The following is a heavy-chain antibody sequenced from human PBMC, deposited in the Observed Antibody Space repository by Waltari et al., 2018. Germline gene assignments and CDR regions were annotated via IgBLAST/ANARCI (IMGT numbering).Heavy chain of an antibody. CDR2: LYGDGRT. CDR3: VRGVAGGFDI. V-gene: IGHV3-53*01. J-gene: IGHJ3*02. Sequence: VVEAGGGLIQPGGPRRFSCVGSGFSGRSNYMNWVRQAPGKGLEWVSVLYGDGRTYYAESVKGRFIISRDNSKNTVYFQMNRLQTEDTAVYFCVRGVAGGFDIWGQGTLVTVSS. CDR1: GFSGRSNY. D-gene: IGHD6-19*01.